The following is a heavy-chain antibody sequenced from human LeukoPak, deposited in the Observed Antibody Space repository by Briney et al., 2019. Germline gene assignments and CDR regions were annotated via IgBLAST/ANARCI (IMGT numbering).Heavy chain of an antibody. CDR3: ARVVSDRNYYYYYMDV. J-gene: IGHJ6*03. D-gene: IGHD5/OR15-5a*01. V-gene: IGHV4-59*01. Sequence: PSEALSVTCTVPGGSISRYYWSWIRPPPGKGLEWIGYIYYSGSTNYNPSLKSRVPISVATSKTQCSLKLSSGTPAATAVYYCARVVSDRNYYYYYMDVWGKGTTVTVSS. CDR2: IYYSGST. CDR1: GGSISRYY.